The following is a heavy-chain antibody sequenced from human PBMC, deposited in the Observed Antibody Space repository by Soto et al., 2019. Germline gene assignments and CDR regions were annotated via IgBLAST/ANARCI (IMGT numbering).Heavy chain of an antibody. J-gene: IGHJ5*01. D-gene: IGHD1-26*01. CDR2: INPHGGST. CDR3: ARSSGGNFGIIIEGTNWFAS. V-gene: IGHV1-46*01. Sequence: QLVQSGGEVKQPGASVKVSCKAPRDTFTSYYINWVRQAPGQGLEWMGVINPHGGSTAYAQKFKGRVTLTRDTSASTVYMEVSSLTSEDTAMYYCARSSGGNFGIIIEGTNWFASWGQGTLVTVSS. CDR1: RDTFTSYY.